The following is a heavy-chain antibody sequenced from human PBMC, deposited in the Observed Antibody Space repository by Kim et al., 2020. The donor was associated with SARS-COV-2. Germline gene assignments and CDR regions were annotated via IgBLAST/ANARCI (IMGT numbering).Heavy chain of an antibody. CDR2: IYPIVHTT. J-gene: IGHJ6*02. Sequence: SVKVSCKASGGTFTSFGFSWVRQAPEQGLEWMGGIYPIVHTTQYAQKFQGRVTFTADETTHTVYMEFNSLRSEDTAVYYCAKSHADMVREVMDGLDVWGQGTTVTVSS. V-gene: IGHV1-69*13. CDR3: AKSHADMVREVMDGLDV. CDR1: GGTFTSFG. D-gene: IGHD3-10*01.